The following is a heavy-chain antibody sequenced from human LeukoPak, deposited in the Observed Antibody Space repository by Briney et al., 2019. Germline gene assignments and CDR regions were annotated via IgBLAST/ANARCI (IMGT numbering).Heavy chain of an antibody. CDR2: IYYSGST. Sequence: SETLSLTCTVSGGSISSYYWSWIRQPPGKGLEWIGYIYYSGSTNYNPSLKSRVTISVDTSKNQFSLKLSSVTAADTAVYYCAGSTWIQGHFDYWGQGTLVTVSP. J-gene: IGHJ4*02. D-gene: IGHD5-18*01. V-gene: IGHV4-59*08. CDR1: GGSISSYY. CDR3: AGSTWIQGHFDY.